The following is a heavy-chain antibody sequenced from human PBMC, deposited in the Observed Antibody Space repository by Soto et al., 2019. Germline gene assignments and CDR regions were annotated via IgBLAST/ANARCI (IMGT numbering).Heavy chain of an antibody. D-gene: IGHD3-3*01. J-gene: IGHJ3*02. V-gene: IGHV3-23*01. CDR1: VFTISNYV. CDR2: ISGSGGTT. Sequence: SLSLSCAASVFTISNYVMSWVRQAPGKGLEWVSVISGSGGTTYYAESVKGRFTISRDNANNSLYLQMNSLRDADTAIYYCAAIPDGFSIWGQGTTVTVSS. CDR3: AAIPDGFSI.